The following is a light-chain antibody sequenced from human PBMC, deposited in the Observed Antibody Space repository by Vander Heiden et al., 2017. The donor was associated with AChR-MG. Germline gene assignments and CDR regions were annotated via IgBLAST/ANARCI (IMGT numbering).Light chain of an antibody. J-gene: IGKJ2*01. CDR2: GAS. CDR3: QQYGSSPYT. CDR1: QSVSSSY. V-gene: IGKV3-20*01. Sequence: DIVLTPSPATLSFSPGVTATLSCRASQSVSSSYLAWYQQKPGQAPRLLIYGASSRATGIPDRFSGSGSGTDFTLTISRLEPEDFAVYYCQQYGSSPYTFGQGTKLEIK.